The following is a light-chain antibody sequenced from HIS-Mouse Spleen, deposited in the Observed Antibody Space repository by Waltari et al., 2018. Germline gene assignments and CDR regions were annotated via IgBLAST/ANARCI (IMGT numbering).Light chain of an antibody. CDR1: TSDVGGYNY. CDR2: DVS. J-gene: IGLJ1*01. V-gene: IGLV2-11*01. Sequence: QSALTQPRSVSGSPGQSVTISRTGTTSDVGGYNYVSWYHQHPGKAPKVMIYDVSQRPSGGADRFAGSKAGNTASLTISGLQGEDEADYYCCSYAGSYTYVFGTGTKVTVL. CDR3: CSYAGSYTYV.